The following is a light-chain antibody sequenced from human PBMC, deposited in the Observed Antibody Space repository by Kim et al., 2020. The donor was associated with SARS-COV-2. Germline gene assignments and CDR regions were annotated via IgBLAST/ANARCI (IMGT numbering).Light chain of an antibody. CDR3: QQRFNWPDT. J-gene: IGKJ5*01. CDR2: DTS. V-gene: IGKV3-11*01. CDR1: QIISKY. Sequence: LSPGERATLSCRASQIISKYLAWFQQRPGQAPRLLIYDTSNRPTDIPGRFSGSGSGTDFNLTINNVEPEDLGVYYCQQRFNWPDTFGQGTRLEIK.